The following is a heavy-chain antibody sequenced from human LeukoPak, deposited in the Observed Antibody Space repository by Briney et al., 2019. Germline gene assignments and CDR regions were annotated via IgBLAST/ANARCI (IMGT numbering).Heavy chain of an antibody. CDR2: ISYDGSNK. J-gene: IGHJ4*02. V-gene: IGHV3-30-3*01. D-gene: IGHD2-2*01. CDR3: ARGFCSSIGCATGWKFDY. Sequence: GRSLRLSCAASGFTFSSYAMHWVRQAPGKGLEWVAVISYDGSNKYYADSVKGRFTISRDNSKNTLYLQMNSLRAEDTAVYYCARGFCSSIGCATGWKFDYWGQGTLVTVSS. CDR1: GFTFSSYA.